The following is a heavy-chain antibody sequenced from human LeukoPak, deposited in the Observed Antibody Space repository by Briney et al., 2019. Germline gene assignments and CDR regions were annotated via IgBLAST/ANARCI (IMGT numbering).Heavy chain of an antibody. CDR2: ICYRGST. Sequence: SETLSLTCTVSGGPISRYHWRWLRQPPGKGLEGLGYICYRGSTNYNPSLKSRVTISVGTSKYQFSRTLSSLSTADTAVYYCARDRGIAAAGSRLDCWGQGTLVTVSS. CDR3: ARDRGIAAAGSRLDC. D-gene: IGHD6-13*01. J-gene: IGHJ4*02. V-gene: IGHV4-59*01. CDR1: GGPISRYH.